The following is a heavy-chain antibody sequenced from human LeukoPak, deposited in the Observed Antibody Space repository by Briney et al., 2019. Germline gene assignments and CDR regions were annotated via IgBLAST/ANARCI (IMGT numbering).Heavy chain of an antibody. Sequence: ASVKVSCKASGYTFTGYYMNWVREAPGQGLEWMGWINPNSGGTNYAQKFQGRVTMTRDTSISTAYMELSRLRSDDTAVYYCARDWCSGGSCYSVFDYWGQGTLVTVSS. CDR2: INPNSGGT. D-gene: IGHD2-15*01. J-gene: IGHJ4*02. CDR1: GYTFTGYY. V-gene: IGHV1-2*02. CDR3: ARDWCSGGSCYSVFDY.